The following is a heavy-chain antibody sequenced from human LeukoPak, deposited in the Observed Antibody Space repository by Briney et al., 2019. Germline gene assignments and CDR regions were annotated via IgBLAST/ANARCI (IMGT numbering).Heavy chain of an antibody. CDR1: GGSISSSTYF. J-gene: IGHJ5*02. D-gene: IGHD5-12*01. CDR3: ARQSGLIVDTGWFDP. V-gene: IGHV4-39*01. CDR2: IYYSGNT. Sequence: SETLSLTCSVSGGSISSSTYFWGWIRQPPGKGLEWIGSIYYSGNTYYNPSLKSRVTISVDTSKNQFSLKLSSVTAADTAVYYCARQSGLIVDTGWFDPWGQGTLVTVSS.